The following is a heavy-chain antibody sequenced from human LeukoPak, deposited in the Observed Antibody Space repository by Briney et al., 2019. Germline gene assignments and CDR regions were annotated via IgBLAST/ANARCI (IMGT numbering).Heavy chain of an antibody. D-gene: IGHD2/OR15-2a*01. CDR3: ARDFFGDFDH. Sequence: SETLSLTCTVSGGSINNYYWSWIRQPPGKGLEWIGYIQYGGRTYYSTSLKSRVTISMDLSKIQFSLKMSFVTAADTAVYYCARDFFGDFDHWGQGILVTVS. V-gene: IGHV4-59*01. CDR2: IQYGGRT. CDR1: GGSINNYY. J-gene: IGHJ4*02.